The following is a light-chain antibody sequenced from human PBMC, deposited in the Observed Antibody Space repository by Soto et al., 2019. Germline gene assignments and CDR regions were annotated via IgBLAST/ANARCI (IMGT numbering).Light chain of an antibody. V-gene: IGKV3-15*01. CDR1: QSITTN. J-gene: IGKJ2*01. CDR3: QQYKDWPPGYT. Sequence: EIVRTQSPATLSVSPGERAALSCRASQSITTNLAWYQQKPGQAPRVLIYGASTRATGTPARFSGSGSGTEFTLTISSLQPEDFAVYYYQQYKDWPPGYTFGQGTQLEIK. CDR2: GAS.